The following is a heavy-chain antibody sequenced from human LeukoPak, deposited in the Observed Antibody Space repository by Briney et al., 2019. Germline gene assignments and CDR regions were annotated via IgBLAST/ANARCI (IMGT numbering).Heavy chain of an antibody. CDR1: GYSISSGYY. CDR3: ARLLREWLNFDY. CDR2: IYHSGST. Sequence: SETLSLTCAVSGYSISSGYYWGWIRQPPGKGLEWIGSIYHSGSTYYNPSLKSRVTISVATSKNQFSLKLSSVTAADTAVYYCARLLREWLNFDYWGQGTLVTVSS. D-gene: IGHD3-3*01. J-gene: IGHJ4*02. V-gene: IGHV4-38-2*01.